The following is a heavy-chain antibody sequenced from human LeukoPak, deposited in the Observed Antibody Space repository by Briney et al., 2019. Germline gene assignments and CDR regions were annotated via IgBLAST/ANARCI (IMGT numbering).Heavy chain of an antibody. J-gene: IGHJ4*02. CDR1: GYSFTGYY. CDR3: ARVLYGDHFDC. V-gene: IGHV1-2*02. CDR2: INPNSGGT. D-gene: IGHD4-17*01. Sequence: ASVKVSCKASGYSFTGYYMHWVRQAPGQGLEWMGWINPNSGGTNYAQTFQGRDTMTRDTSINTVFMELSRLRSDDTAVYYCARVLYGDHFDCWGQGTLVTVSS.